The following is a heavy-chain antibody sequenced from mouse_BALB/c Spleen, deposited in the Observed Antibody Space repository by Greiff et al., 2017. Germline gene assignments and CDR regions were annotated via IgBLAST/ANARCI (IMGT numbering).Heavy chain of an antibody. Sequence: VQLHQSGAELARPGASVKLSCKASGYTFTSYWMQWVKQRPGQGLEWIGAIYPGDGDTRYTQKFKGKATLTADKSSSTAYMQLSSLASEDSAVYYCARGSTMITGYFDYWGQGTTLTVSS. V-gene: IGHV1-87*01. CDR2: IYPGDGDT. CDR1: GYTFTSYW. J-gene: IGHJ2*01. D-gene: IGHD2-4*01. CDR3: ARGSTMITGYFDY.